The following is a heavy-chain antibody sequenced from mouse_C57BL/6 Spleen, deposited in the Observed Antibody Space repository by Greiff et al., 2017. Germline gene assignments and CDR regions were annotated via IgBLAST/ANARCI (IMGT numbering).Heavy chain of an antibody. CDR2: INPGSGGT. CDR1: GYAFTNYL. J-gene: IGHJ4*01. CDR3: ARDYYGSSPQAMDY. D-gene: IGHD1-1*01. Sequence: QVQLQQSGAELVRPGTSVKVSCKASGYAFTNYLIEWVKQRPGQGLEWIGVINPGSGGTNYNEKFKGKATLTADNSSSTAYMQLSSLTSEDSAVYCCARDYYGSSPQAMDYWGQGTSVTVSS. V-gene: IGHV1-54*01.